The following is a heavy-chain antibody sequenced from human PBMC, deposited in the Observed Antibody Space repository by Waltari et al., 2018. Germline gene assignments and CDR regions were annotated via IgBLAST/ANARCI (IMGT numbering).Heavy chain of an antibody. D-gene: IGHD4-17*01. J-gene: IGHJ4*02. V-gene: IGHV1-3*01. Sequence: QVQLVQSGAEVKKPGASVKVSCKASGYTFTSYAMHWVRQAPGQRLEWMGWINAGNGNTKYSQKFQGRVTITRDTSASTAYMELSSLRSEDTAVYYCARGWGGYGDYFDYWGQGTLVTVSS. CDR2: INAGNGNT. CDR1: GYTFTSYA. CDR3: ARGWGGYGDYFDY.